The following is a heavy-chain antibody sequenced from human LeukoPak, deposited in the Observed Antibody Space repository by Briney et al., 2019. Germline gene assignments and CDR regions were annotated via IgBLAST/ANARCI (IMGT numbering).Heavy chain of an antibody. D-gene: IGHD6-19*01. CDR2: IYNSGSRT. CDR1: GFTFSSYS. J-gene: IGHJ4*02. Sequence: GGSLRLSCAASGFTFSSYSMTWVRQAPGKGLEWVSSIYNSGSRTFYGDSVKGRFAVSRDNSKNTLYLQMNSLRAEDTAVYYCAKDVAPDSGWDLDYWGQGTLVTVSS. CDR3: AKDVAPDSGWDLDY. V-gene: IGHV3-23*05.